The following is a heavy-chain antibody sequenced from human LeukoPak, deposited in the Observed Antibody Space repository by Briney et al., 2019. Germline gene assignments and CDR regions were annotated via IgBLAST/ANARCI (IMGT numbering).Heavy chain of an antibody. J-gene: IGHJ6*03. CDR3: ARDPVVASPGPFYYHYMDV. Sequence: GGSLRLSCAASGFAVSSNYMSWVRQPPGKGLEWLSLIGSSGNTFYADSVKGRFTISRDYLKNTLFLQMNSLRAEDTAPYYCARDPVVASPGPFYYHYMDVWGKGTTVTVSS. CDR1: GFAVSSNY. V-gene: IGHV3-53*01. D-gene: IGHD6-13*01. CDR2: IGSSGNT.